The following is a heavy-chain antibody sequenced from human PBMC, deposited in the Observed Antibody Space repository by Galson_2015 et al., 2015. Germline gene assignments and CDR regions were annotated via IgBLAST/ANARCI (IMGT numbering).Heavy chain of an antibody. D-gene: IGHD3-22*01. CDR1: GGSISSGGYS. CDR3: TRGGYYDGRGNPITFDY. CDR2: IYHSGST. Sequence: TLSLTCAVSGGSISSGGYSWSWIRQPPGKGLEWIGYIYHSGSTYYNPSLKSRVTISVDRSKNQFSLKLSSVTAADTAVYYCTRGGYYDGRGNPITFDYWGQGILVTVSS. V-gene: IGHV4-30-2*01. J-gene: IGHJ4*02.